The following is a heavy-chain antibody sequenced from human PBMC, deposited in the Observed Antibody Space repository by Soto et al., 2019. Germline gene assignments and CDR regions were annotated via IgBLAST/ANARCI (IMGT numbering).Heavy chain of an antibody. CDR3: ARDRYGGNSGHDAFDI. Sequence: LRLSCAASGFTVSSNYMSWVRQAPGKGLEWVSVIYSGGSTYYADSVKGRFTISRDNSKNTLYLRMNSLRAEDTAVYYCARDRYGGNSGHDAFDIWGQGTMVTVSS. CDR1: GFTVSSNY. CDR2: IYSGGST. J-gene: IGHJ3*02. V-gene: IGHV3-53*01. D-gene: IGHD2-21*02.